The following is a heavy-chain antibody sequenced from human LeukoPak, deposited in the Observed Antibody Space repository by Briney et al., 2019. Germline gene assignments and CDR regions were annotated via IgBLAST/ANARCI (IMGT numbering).Heavy chain of an antibody. Sequence: PGGSLRLSCAASGFTVSSNYMSWVRQAPGKGLEWVSVIYSGGSTYYADSVKGRFTISRDNSKNTLYLKMNSLRAEDTAVYYCARESRIVGATYWGQGTLVTVSS. CDR2: IYSGGST. CDR1: GFTVSSNY. CDR3: ARESRIVGATY. V-gene: IGHV3-66*02. D-gene: IGHD1-26*01. J-gene: IGHJ4*02.